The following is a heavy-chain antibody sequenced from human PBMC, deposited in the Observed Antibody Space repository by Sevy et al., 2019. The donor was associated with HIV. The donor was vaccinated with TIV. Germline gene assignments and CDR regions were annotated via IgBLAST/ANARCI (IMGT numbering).Heavy chain of an antibody. CDR2: ISYDGSNK. D-gene: IGHD4-17*01. CDR1: GFTFSSYA. CDR3: AREGPHGDYVEVYYYYYGMDV. Sequence: GGSLRLSCAASGFTFSSYAMHWVRQAPGKGLEWVAVISYDGSNKYYADSVKGRFTISRDNSKNTLYLQMNGLRAEDTAVYYCAREGPHGDYVEVYYYYYGMDVWGQGTTVTVSS. V-gene: IGHV3-30*04. J-gene: IGHJ6*02.